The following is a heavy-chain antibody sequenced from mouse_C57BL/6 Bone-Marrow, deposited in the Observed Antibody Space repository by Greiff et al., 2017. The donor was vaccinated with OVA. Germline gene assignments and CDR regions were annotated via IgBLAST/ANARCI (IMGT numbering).Heavy chain of an antibody. D-gene: IGHD1-1*01. J-gene: IGHJ1*03. V-gene: IGHV1-63*01. CDR1: GYTFTNYW. Sequence: QVQLQQPGAELVRPGSSVKLSCKASGYTFTNYWIGWAKQRPGHGLEWIGDIYPGGGYTNYNEKFKGKATLTADKSSSTAYMQFSSLTSEDSAIYYCARSGGYGSSPYWYFDVWGTGTTVTVSS. CDR3: ARSGGYGSSPYWYFDV. CDR2: IYPGGGYT.